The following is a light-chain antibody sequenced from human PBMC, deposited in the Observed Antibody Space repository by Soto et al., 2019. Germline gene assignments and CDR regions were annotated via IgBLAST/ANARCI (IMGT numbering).Light chain of an antibody. CDR1: SRHSHYA. V-gene: IGLV4-69*01. Sequence: QSVLTQSHSASASLGASVNLTCTLSSRHSHYAIAWHQQQPEKGPRYLMKPKSDVSHSKGAGIPDRFSGSSSGAERYLTISSLQSEEEADYYCQTWGTGVIFGGGTKVTVL. CDR2: PKSDVSH. J-gene: IGLJ2*01. CDR3: QTWGTGVI.